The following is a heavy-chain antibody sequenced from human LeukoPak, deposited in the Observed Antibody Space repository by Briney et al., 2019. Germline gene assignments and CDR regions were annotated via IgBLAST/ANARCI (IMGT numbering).Heavy chain of an antibody. D-gene: IGHD6-13*01. V-gene: IGHV3-30-3*01. Sequence: PGRSLRLSCAASGFTFSSYAMHWVRQAPGKGLEWVAVISYDGSNKYYADSVKGRFTISRDNSKNTLYLQMNSLRAEDTAVYYCARGEQQLVPFDYWGQGTLVTVSS. J-gene: IGHJ4*02. CDR2: ISYDGSNK. CDR3: ARGEQQLVPFDY. CDR1: GFTFSSYA.